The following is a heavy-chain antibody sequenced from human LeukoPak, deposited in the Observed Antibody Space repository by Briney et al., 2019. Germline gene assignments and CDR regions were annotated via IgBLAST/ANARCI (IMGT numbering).Heavy chain of an antibody. V-gene: IGHV3-30*02. CDR1: GFTFSSYG. Sequence: GGSLRLSCAASGFTFSSYGMHWVRQAPGKGLEWVAFIRYDGSNKYYADSVKGRFTISRDNSKNTLYLQTNSLRAEDTAVYYCASDSSGWSAFDYWGQGTLVTVSS. CDR3: ASDSSGWSAFDY. CDR2: IRYDGSNK. J-gene: IGHJ4*02. D-gene: IGHD6-19*01.